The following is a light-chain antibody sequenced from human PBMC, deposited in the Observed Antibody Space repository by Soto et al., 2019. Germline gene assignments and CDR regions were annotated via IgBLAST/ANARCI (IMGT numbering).Light chain of an antibody. J-gene: IGKJ2*01. CDR2: SAS. CDR1: QAISSW. V-gene: IGKV1-12*01. CDR3: HQANSFPHT. Sequence: DIEMTQSPSSVSASVGDSVTITCRASQAISSWVAWYQQKPGRAPTLLIYSASNWQSGAPSKFSGTASGTDFTLTINSLQPEDSGSYYCHQANSFPHTFGQGTRVDIK.